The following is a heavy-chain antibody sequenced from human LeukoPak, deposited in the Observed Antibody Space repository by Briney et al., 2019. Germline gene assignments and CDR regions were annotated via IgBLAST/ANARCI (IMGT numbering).Heavy chain of an antibody. V-gene: IGHV3-48*02. Sequence: GGSLRLSCAASGFAFSSYNMNWVRQAPGKGLEWISYIGSSGSPTRYADSVGGRFTISRDNAKNSLYLQMNSLRDEDTAVYFCARRPYSDTSGRLSDVWGQGTTVTVSS. CDR3: ARRPYSDTSGRLSDV. CDR2: IGSSGSPT. J-gene: IGHJ6*02. D-gene: IGHD3-22*01. CDR1: GFAFSSYN.